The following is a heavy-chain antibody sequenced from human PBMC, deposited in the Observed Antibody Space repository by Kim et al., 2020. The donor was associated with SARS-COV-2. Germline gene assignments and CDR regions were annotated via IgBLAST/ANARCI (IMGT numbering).Heavy chain of an antibody. CDR3: ATLGKRYGNSIDF. V-gene: IGHV4-31*03. J-gene: IGHJ4*02. CDR2: IFHTETT. CDR1: GGSIANSGNY. D-gene: IGHD5-18*01. Sequence: SETLSLTCTVSGGSIANSGNYWTWIRQHPGKGLECVGYIFHTETTYYNPALKSRITMSVDTSKNQFSLKLNSVTAADTAVYFCATLGKRYGNSIDFWGQGTLVTVSS.